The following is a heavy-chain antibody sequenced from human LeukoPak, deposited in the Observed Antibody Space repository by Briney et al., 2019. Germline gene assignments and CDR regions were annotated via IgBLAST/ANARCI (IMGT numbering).Heavy chain of an antibody. V-gene: IGHV3-23*01. D-gene: IGHD3-9*01. CDR3: ARGTIFDY. J-gene: IGHJ4*02. CDR1: GFTFSSYA. Sequence: GGSLRLSCAASGFTFSSYAITWVRQAPGKGLEWVSAVSSNGAKTYYADSVKGRFTISRDNYKNMVFLQMNSLRAEDTAVYYCARGTIFDYWGQGSLVTVSS. CDR2: VSSNGAKT.